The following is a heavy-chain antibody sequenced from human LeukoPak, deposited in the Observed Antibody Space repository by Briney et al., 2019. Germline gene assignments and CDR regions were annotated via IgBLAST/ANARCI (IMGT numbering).Heavy chain of an antibody. D-gene: IGHD3-22*01. J-gene: IGHJ4*02. V-gene: IGHV4-59*01. Sequence: SSETLSLTCTVSGGSISSYYWSWIRQPPGKGLEWIGYIYYSGSTNYNPSLKSRVTISVDTSKNQFSLKLSSVTAADTAVYYCARGRRAPTYYYDSSGLKKYYFDYWGQGTLVTVSS. CDR1: GGSISSYY. CDR2: IYYSGST. CDR3: ARGRRAPTYYYDSSGLKKYYFDY.